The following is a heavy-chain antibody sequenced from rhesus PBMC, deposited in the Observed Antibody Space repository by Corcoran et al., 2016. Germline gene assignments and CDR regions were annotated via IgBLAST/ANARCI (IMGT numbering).Heavy chain of an antibody. D-gene: IGHD6-31*01. CDR3: ARDFSSGWYSYRFDV. V-gene: IGHV4-173*01. CDR2: TPGSGGST. Sequence: QLQLQESGPGLVKPSETLSLPCAVSGGSISSNYWSWIRQPPGKGLEWIGRTPGSGGSTDYNPSLKSRVTISTDTSKNQFSLKLSSVTAADTAVYYCARDFSSGWYSYRFDVWGAGVLVTVSS. CDR1: GGSISSNY. J-gene: IGHJ5-1*01.